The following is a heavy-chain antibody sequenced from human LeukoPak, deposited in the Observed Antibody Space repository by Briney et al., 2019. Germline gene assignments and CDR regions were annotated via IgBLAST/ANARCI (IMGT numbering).Heavy chain of an antibody. CDR3: ARGLGSYDSSELTWPMISF. Sequence: EASVKVSCKASGYTFTSYEINWVRQATGQGLEWMGWMNPNSGDTAYAQKFQDRVTMTRSTSISTAYMELSSLRSEDTAVYYSARGLGSYDSSELTWPMISFWGQGTLVTVSS. D-gene: IGHD3-22*01. J-gene: IGHJ4*02. CDR2: MNPNSGDT. V-gene: IGHV1-8*01. CDR1: GYTFTSYE.